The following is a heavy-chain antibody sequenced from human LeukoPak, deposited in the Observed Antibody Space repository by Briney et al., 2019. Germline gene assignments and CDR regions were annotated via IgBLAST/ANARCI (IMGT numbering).Heavy chain of an antibody. CDR3: AREEIVGEYYYYYGMDV. D-gene: IGHD1-26*01. CDR1: GGSFSGYY. Sequence: SETLSLTCAVYGGSFSGYYWSWIRQPPGEGLEWIGEINHSGSTNYNPSLKSRVTISVDTSKNQFSLKLSSVTAADTAVYYCAREEIVGEYYYYYGMDVWGQGTTVTVSS. J-gene: IGHJ6*02. V-gene: IGHV4-34*01. CDR2: INHSGST.